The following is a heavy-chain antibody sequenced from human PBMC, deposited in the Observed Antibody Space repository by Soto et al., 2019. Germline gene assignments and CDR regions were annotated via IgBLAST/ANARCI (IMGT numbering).Heavy chain of an antibody. CDR1: GFTFSSYG. V-gene: IGHV3-33*01. J-gene: IGHJ4*02. CDR3: ARDRGGRSYYGSGSYSEVLYYFDY. D-gene: IGHD3-10*01. Sequence: QVQLVESGGGVVQPGRSLRLSCAASGFTFSSYGMHWVRQAPGKGLEWVAVIWYDGSNKYYADSVKGRFTISRDNSKNTLYLQMNSLRAEDTAVYYCARDRGGRSYYGSGSYSEVLYYFDYWGQGTLVTVSS. CDR2: IWYDGSNK.